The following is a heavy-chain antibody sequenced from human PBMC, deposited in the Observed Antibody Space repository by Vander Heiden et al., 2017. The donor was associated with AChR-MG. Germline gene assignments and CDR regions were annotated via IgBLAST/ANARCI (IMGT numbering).Heavy chain of an antibody. CDR3: ARGAVVIADYFDY. J-gene: IGHJ4*02. CDR1: GYTFTRFG. D-gene: IGHD3-22*01. V-gene: IGHV1-18*01. CDR2: ISAYNGNT. Sequence: VPLVQSAAAVKKPGASVKASCKASGYTFTRFGTSWVRQAPGQGFEWMGWISAYNGNTNYAQKLQGRVTMTTDTSTSTAYMELRSLRSDDTAVYYCARGAVVIADYFDYWGQGTLVTVSS.